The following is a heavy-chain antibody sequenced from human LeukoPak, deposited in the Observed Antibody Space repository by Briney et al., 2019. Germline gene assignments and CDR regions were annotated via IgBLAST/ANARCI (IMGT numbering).Heavy chain of an antibody. CDR2: IYSGGST. D-gene: IGHD6-19*01. CDR1: GFTVSSNY. CDR3: ARALYSSGWHGAFDY. Sequence: GGSLRLSCAASGFTVSSNYMSWVRQVPGKGLEWVSVIYSGGSTYYADSVKGRFTISRDNSKNTLYLQMNSLRAEDTAVYYCARALYSSGWHGAFDYWGQGTLVTVSS. V-gene: IGHV3-53*01. J-gene: IGHJ4*02.